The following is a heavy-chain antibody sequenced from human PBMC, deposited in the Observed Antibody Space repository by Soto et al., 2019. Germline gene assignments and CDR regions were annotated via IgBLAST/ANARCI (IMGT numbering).Heavy chain of an antibody. CDR1: GFTFSSYA. V-gene: IGHV3-23*01. J-gene: IGHJ4*02. Sequence: GGSLRLSCAASGFTFSSYAMSWVRQGPGKGLEWASAISGSGGSTYYADSVKGRFTISRDNSKNTLYLQMNSLRAEDTAVYYCARLLENDFDYWGQGTLVTVSS. CDR2: ISGSGGST. D-gene: IGHD3-10*01. CDR3: ARLLENDFDY.